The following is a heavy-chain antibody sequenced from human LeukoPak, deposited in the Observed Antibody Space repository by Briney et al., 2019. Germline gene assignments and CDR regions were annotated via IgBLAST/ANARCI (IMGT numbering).Heavy chain of an antibody. CDR1: GFTFSSYA. CDR3: AGESPTYYYDSSGYSDY. V-gene: IGHV3-23*01. J-gene: IGHJ4*02. Sequence: GGSLRLSCAASGFTFSSYAMSWVRQAPGKGLEWVSAISGSGGSTYYADSVKGQFTISRDNSKNTLYLQMNSLRAEDTAVYYCAGESPTYYYDSSGYSDYWGQGTLVTVSS. CDR2: ISGSGGST. D-gene: IGHD3-22*01.